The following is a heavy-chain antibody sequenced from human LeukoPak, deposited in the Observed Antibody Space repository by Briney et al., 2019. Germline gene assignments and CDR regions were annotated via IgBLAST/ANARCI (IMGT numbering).Heavy chain of an antibody. CDR1: GGTFSSYA. J-gene: IGHJ4*02. V-gene: IGHV1-2*02. D-gene: IGHD1-26*01. Sequence: GASVKVSCKASGGTFSSYAISWVRQAPGQGLEWMGWINPNSGGTNYAQQFQGRVTMTRDTSISTAYMELSRLRSDDTAVYYCARDLVGEPTPSEADTGDYWGQGTLVTVSS. CDR2: INPNSGGT. CDR3: ARDLVGEPTPSEADTGDY.